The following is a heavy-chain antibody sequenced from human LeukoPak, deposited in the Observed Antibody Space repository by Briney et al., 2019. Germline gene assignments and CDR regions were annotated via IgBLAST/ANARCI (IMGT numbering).Heavy chain of an antibody. CDR2: IYYSGST. D-gene: IGHD6-19*01. V-gene: IGHV4-59*01. CDR3: ARDRLDRGFDY. Sequence: PSETLSLTCTVSGGSISSYYWSWIRQPPGKGLEWIGYIYYSGSTNYNPSLKSRVTISVDTPKNQFSLKLSSVTAADTAVYYCARDRLDRGFDYWGQGTLVTVSS. CDR1: GGSISSYY. J-gene: IGHJ4*02.